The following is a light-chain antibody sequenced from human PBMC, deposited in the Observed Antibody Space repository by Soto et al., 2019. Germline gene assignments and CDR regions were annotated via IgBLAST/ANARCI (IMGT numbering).Light chain of an antibody. J-gene: IGKJ4*01. V-gene: IGKV1-9*01. CDR2: AAS. Sequence: IQLTQSPSSLSASVGDRVTITCRASQGISSSLAWYQQKPGKAPNLLIYAASTLQSGVPSRFSGSGSGTDFPLTVSSLQPEDVATYYCQQLNSYPLTFGGGTKVEI. CDR1: QGISSS. CDR3: QQLNSYPLT.